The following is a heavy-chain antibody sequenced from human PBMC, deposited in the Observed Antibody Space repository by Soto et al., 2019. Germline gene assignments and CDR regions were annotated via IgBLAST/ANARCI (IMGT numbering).Heavy chain of an antibody. D-gene: IGHD2-15*01. CDR2: ISNSGSTT. J-gene: IGHJ4*02. CDR3: VREKYCSGGSCDSDY. CDR1: GFTFSHYF. V-gene: IGHV3-11*01. Sequence: QVQLVESGGGLAKPGVSLRLSCAASGFTFSHYFMTWIRQAPGKGLEWVSHISNSGSTTYYADSVKGRFTISMDNAKDSLSLQMNSLRAQETAVYYCVREKYCSGGSCDSDYWGQGTLVTVSS.